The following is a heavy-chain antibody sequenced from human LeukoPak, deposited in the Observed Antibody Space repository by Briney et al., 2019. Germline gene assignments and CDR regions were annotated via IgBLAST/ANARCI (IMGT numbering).Heavy chain of an antibody. J-gene: IGHJ4*02. CDR3: ARATGMDPVLDY. D-gene: IGHD1-1*01. CDR2: INPNSGGT. V-gene: IGHV1-2*02. CDR1: GYTFTGYY. Sequence: WASVKVSCKASGYTFTGYYMHWVRQAPGQGLEWMGWINPNSGGTNYAQKFQGRVTMTRDTSISTAYMELSRLRSDDTAVYYCARATGMDPVLDYWGQGTLVTVSS.